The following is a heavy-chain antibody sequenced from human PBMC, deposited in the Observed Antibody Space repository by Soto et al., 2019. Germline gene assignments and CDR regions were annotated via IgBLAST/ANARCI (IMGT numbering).Heavy chain of an antibody. CDR3: ARDYVDTAMVVTNWFDP. V-gene: IGHV3-48*04. CDR2: ISSSSSTI. Sequence: PGGSLRLSCVASGFTFSTYSMNWVRQAPGKGLEWVSYISSSSSTIYYADSVKGRFTISRDNAKNSLYLQMNSLRAEDTAVYYCARDYVDTAMVVTNWFDPWGQGTLVTVSS. D-gene: IGHD5-18*01. J-gene: IGHJ5*02. CDR1: GFTFSTYS.